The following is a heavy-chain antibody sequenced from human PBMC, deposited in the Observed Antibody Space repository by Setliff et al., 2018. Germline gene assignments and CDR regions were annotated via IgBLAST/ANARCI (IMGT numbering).Heavy chain of an antibody. CDR1: NFPFSAAW. D-gene: IGHD4-17*01. CDR3: ARGTGARMTTVTPIDY. V-gene: IGHV3-15*05. CDR2: IKNKNEGETR. Sequence: GSLRLSCTTSNFPFSAAWMSWVRRGPGKGLERVGRIKNKNEGETRDYAAPVKGRFTVSRDDSKNTLYLHMNSLRSEDTAMYYCARGTGARMTTVTPIDYWGQGTLVTVSS. J-gene: IGHJ4*02.